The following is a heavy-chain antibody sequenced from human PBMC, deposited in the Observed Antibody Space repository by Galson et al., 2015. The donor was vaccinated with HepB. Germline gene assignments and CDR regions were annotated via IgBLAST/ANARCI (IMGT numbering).Heavy chain of an antibody. D-gene: IGHD3-10*01. J-gene: IGHJ6*02. V-gene: IGHV3-33*01. CDR1: GFTFSSYS. Sequence: SLRLSCAASGFTFSSYSMHWVRQAPGKGLEWAAVIWYDGSYKFYLDSVKGRYTVSRDNSKDTLYLEMSRLRVEDTAMYYCARNQLVGGALDVWGQGTTVIVSS. CDR2: IWYDGSYK. CDR3: ARNQLVGGALDV.